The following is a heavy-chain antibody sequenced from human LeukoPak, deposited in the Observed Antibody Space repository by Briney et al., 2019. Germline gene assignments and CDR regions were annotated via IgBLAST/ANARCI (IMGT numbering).Heavy chain of an antibody. Sequence: GGSLRLSCAASGFTFSTSAMHWVRQAPGKGLEYVSAISGKGGRTYYANSVKGRFTISRDNSKNTVFLQMGSLRTEDMAVYYCARGEPDCAGDCPYWYLDLWGRGTLVTVSS. CDR1: GFTFSTSA. CDR3: ARGEPDCAGDCPYWYLDL. V-gene: IGHV3-64*01. D-gene: IGHD2-21*02. CDR2: ISGKGGRT. J-gene: IGHJ2*01.